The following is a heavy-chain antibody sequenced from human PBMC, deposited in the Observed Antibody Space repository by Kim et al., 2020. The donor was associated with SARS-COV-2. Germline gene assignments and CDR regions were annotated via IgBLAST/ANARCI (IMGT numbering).Heavy chain of an antibody. Sequence: GGSLRLSCTASGFTFADYAVSWVRQAPGKGLEWVGFIRAKAYTGTTDYAASVKGRFTISRDDSKSIAYLQMNSLKTEDTAVYYCSRGQRSSTIGVVYYFDYWGQGTLVTVSS. J-gene: IGHJ4*02. V-gene: IGHV3-49*04. CDR1: GFTFADYA. CDR3: SRGQRSSTIGVVYYFDY. CDR2: IRAKAYTGTT. D-gene: IGHD3-22*01.